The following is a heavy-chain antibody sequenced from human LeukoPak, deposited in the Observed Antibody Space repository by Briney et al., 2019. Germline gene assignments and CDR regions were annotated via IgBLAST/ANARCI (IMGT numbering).Heavy chain of an antibody. V-gene: IGHV3-48*04. J-gene: IGHJ4*02. D-gene: IGHD3-10*01. Sequence: GGSLRLSCVASGFTFSSHSLSWVRQARGKGLEWVSYISSSSGAKYYADSVKGRFSISRDNAKSSLYLQMNNLRAEDSAVYYCASPYGSGSYYAYWGQGTLVTVSS. CDR1: GFTFSSHS. CDR3: ASPYGSGSYYAY. CDR2: ISSSSGAK.